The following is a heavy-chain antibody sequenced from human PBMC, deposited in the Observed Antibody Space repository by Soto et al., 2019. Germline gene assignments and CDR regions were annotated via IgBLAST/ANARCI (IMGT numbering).Heavy chain of an antibody. CDR3: AKDGSIAAAGTYDY. CDR1: GFTFSSYA. Sequence: GWSLRLSCAASGFTFSSYAMSWVRQAPGKGLEWVSAISGSGGSTYYADSVKVRFTISRDNSKNTLYLQMNSLRAEDTAVYYCAKDGSIAAAGTYDYWGQGTLVTVSS. V-gene: IGHV3-23*01. CDR2: ISGSGGST. J-gene: IGHJ4*02. D-gene: IGHD6-13*01.